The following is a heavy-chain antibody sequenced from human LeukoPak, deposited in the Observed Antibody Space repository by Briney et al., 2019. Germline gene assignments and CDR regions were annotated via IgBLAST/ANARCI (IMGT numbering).Heavy chain of an antibody. CDR2: ISAYSDNA. J-gene: IGHJ4*02. Sequence: GASVKVSCKASGYIFTGYGFTWVRQAPGQGLEWMGWISAYSDNANYAQNLQGRVTMTTDTSTSTAYMELRSLISDDTAVYYCARTTAWARTKFDYWGQGTLVTVSS. CDR1: GYIFTGYG. CDR3: ARTTAWARTKFDY. D-gene: IGHD1-14*01. V-gene: IGHV1-18*01.